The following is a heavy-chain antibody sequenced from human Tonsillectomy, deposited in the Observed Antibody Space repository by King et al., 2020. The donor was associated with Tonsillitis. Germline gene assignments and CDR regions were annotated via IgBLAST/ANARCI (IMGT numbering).Heavy chain of an antibody. CDR3: ARDPSSDTDAFDI. J-gene: IGHJ3*02. CDR1: GGSISSYY. Sequence: VQLQESGPGLVKPSETLSLTCTVSGGSISSYYWSWIRQPPGKGLEWIGYIYYSGSTNYNPSLKSRVTISVDTSKNQFSLKLSSVTAADTAVYYCARDPSSDTDAFDIWGQGTMVTVSS. CDR2: IYYSGST. V-gene: IGHV4-59*01. D-gene: IGHD6-19*01.